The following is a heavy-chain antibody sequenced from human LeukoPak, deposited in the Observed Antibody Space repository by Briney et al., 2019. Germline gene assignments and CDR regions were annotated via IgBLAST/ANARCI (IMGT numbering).Heavy chain of an antibody. V-gene: IGHV3-74*01. D-gene: IGHD4-17*01. J-gene: IGHJ4*02. Sequence: GGSLRLSCAASGFVFGSYWTHWVRQAPGKGLVWVSRVNSDGSHTTYADSVKGRFTISRDNAKKMVYLEMHSLRAGDTAIYYCARVAHDYVDSGPDYWGQGTLVSVSS. CDR3: ARVAHDYVDSGPDY. CDR1: GFVFGSYW. CDR2: VNSDGSHT.